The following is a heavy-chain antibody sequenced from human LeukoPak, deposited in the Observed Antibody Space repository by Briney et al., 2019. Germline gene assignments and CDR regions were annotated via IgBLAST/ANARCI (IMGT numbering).Heavy chain of an antibody. CDR2: IRYDGSNK. CDR3: AKGGGRRVVISPPLYYYYYMDV. D-gene: IGHD3-3*01. J-gene: IGHJ6*03. Sequence: PGGSLRLSCAASGFTFSSYGMHWVRQAPGKGLEWVAFIRYDGSNKYYADSVKGRFTISRDNSKNTLYLQMNSLRAEDTAVYYCAKGGGRRVVISPPLYYYYYMDVWGKGTTVTVSS. V-gene: IGHV3-30*02. CDR1: GFTFSSYG.